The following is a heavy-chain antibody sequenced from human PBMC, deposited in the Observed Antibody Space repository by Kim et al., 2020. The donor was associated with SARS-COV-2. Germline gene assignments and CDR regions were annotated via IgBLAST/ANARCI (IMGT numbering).Heavy chain of an antibody. J-gene: IGHJ6*02. V-gene: IGHV4-39*01. D-gene: IGHD2-2*01. Sequence: PSLKSRVTISVDTSKNQFSLKLSSVTAADTAVYYCSVVPATLYYYYGMDVWGQGTTVTVSS. CDR3: SVVPATLYYYYGMDV.